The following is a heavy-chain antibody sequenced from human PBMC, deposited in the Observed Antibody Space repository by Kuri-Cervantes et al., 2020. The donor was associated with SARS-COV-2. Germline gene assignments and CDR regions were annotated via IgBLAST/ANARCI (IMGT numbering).Heavy chain of an antibody. CDR1: GVSVSHGTYS. J-gene: IGHJ4*02. D-gene: IGHD5-12*01. CDR3: ARVKGGYDSSYYFDY. Sequence: SCAVSGVSVSHGTYSWSWIRQPAGKGLEWIGHLDTSGTTTYNPSLKSRVTISLDTSKNHVSLRLTSATAADTAVYYCARVKGGYDSSYYFDYWGQGTLVTVSS. V-gene: IGHV4-61*09. CDR2: LDTSGTT.